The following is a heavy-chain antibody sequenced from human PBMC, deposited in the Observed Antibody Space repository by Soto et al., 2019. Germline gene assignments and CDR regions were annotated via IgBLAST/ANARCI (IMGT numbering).Heavy chain of an antibody. Sequence: LRLSCAASGFTFSSYGMHWVRQAPGKGLEWVAVISYDGSNKYYADSVKGRFTISRDNSKNTLYLQMNSLRAEDTAVYYCARPSYCSSTSCYSWYGYWGQGTLVTVSS. J-gene: IGHJ4*02. D-gene: IGHD2-2*01. V-gene: IGHV3-30*03. CDR2: ISYDGSNK. CDR1: GFTFSSYG. CDR3: ARPSYCSSTSCYSWYGY.